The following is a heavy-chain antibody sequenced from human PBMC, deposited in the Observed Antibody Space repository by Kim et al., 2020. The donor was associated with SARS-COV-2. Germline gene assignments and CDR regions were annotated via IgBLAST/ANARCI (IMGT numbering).Heavy chain of an antibody. Sequence: GGSLRLSCKASGFTFNTYFMAWVRQAPGKGLEWVSAISGSSDRIYNPDFVKGRFTISRDNSKNTLYLQMNSLRVEDTALYFCAKTGQQLGHTGWLKGLDFWGQGALLTVSS. V-gene: IGHV3-23*01. D-gene: IGHD6-19*01. CDR2: ISGSSDRI. CDR3: AKTGQQLGHTGWLKGLDF. CDR1: GFTFNTYF. J-gene: IGHJ4*02.